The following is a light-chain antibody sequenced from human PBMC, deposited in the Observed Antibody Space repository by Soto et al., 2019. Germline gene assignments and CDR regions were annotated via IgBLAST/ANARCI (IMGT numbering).Light chain of an antibody. Sequence: SSELTQPPSVSVSPGQTASITCSGDKLGDKYTYWYQQKPGQSPVLVIYQDSKRPSGIPERFSGSNSGNTATLTISGTQAMDEADYYCQAWDSSTSVVFGGGTQLTVL. CDR3: QAWDSSTSVV. CDR1: KLGDKY. CDR2: QDS. J-gene: IGLJ2*01. V-gene: IGLV3-1*01.